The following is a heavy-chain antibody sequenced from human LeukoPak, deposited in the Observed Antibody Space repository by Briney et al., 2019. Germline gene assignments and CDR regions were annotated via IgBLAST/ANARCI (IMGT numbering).Heavy chain of an antibody. CDR3: ARAGLGASEYFQH. CDR2: IYYSGST. J-gene: IGHJ1*01. D-gene: IGHD2-21*01. CDR1: GGSISSYY. V-gene: IGHV4-59*08. Sequence: SETLSLTCTVSGGSISSYYWSWIRQPPGKGLEWIGYIYYSGSTNYNPSLKGRVTVSVDTSKNQFSLKLSSVTAADTAVYYCARAGLGASEYFQHWGQGTLVTVSS.